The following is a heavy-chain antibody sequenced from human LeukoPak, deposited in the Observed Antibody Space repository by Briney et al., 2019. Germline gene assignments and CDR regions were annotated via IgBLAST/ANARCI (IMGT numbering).Heavy chain of an antibody. V-gene: IGHV3-33*06. D-gene: IGHD6-13*01. CDR1: GFTFSSYG. J-gene: IGHJ4*02. Sequence: PGRSLRLSCAASGFTFSSYGMHWVRQAPGKGLEWVAVIWYDGSNKYYADSVKGRFTISRDNSKNTLYLQMNSLRAEDTAVYYCAKDFSAAADFDYWGQGTLVTVSS. CDR2: IWYDGSNK. CDR3: AKDFSAAADFDY.